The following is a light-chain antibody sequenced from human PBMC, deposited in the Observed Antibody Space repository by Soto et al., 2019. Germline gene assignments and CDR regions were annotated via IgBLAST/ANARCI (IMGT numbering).Light chain of an antibody. CDR1: QSVSRH. Sequence: EIVLTQSPATLSLSPGERATLSCRASQSVSRHLAWYQQKPGQAPRLLIYDASNRATGIPARFSGSGSGTDVTLTISSLEPEDFAVYYCQQRNNWPPVTFCGGTKVEIK. CDR2: DAS. J-gene: IGKJ4*01. V-gene: IGKV3-11*01. CDR3: QQRNNWPPVT.